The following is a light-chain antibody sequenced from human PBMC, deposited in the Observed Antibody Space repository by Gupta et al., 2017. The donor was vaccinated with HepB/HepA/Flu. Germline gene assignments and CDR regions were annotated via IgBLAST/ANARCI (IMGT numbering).Light chain of an antibody. V-gene: IGKV1D-16*01. CDR2: GTT. J-gene: IGKJ4*01. Sequence: DFQLTQSPSSLSASVGDRVTITCRASQAITSCLGWYQQKPGKAPKPLIYGTTHLQVGVPSRFSGSGSGTDFTLTISSLQPEDFATYYCQQNSSFPRTFGEGTKVEIK. CDR1: QAITSC. CDR3: QQNSSFPRT.